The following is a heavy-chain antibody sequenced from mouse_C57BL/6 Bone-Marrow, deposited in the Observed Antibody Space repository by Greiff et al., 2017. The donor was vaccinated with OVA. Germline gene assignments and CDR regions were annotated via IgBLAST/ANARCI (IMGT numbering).Heavy chain of an antibody. D-gene: IGHD2-4*01. V-gene: IGHV1-74*01. CDR3: AVWKLRLHWYCVV. Sequence: VKLQQPGAELVKPGASVKVSCKASGYTFTSYWMHWVKQRPGQGLEWIGRIHPSDSDTNYNQKFKGKATLTVDKSSSTAYMQLSSLTSADSPVFYCAVWKLRLHWYCVVGGTGPRVPVSS. CDR1: GYTFTSYW. J-gene: IGHJ1*03. CDR2: IHPSDSDT.